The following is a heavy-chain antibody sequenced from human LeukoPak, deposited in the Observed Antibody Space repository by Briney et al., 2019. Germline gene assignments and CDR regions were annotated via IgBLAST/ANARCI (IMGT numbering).Heavy chain of an antibody. CDR2: IYTSGRT. CDR3: ARGVYYDSNNYSPHAFDI. J-gene: IGHJ3*02. D-gene: IGHD3-22*01. Sequence: SETLSLTCTVSGGSISNYYWTWIRQPAGRGLEWIGRIYTSGRTSYNPSLKSRVTMSVDTSKSQFSLRLTSVTAADTAVYYCARGVYYDSNNYSPHAFDIWGQGTMVTVSS. V-gene: IGHV4-4*07. CDR1: GGSISNYY.